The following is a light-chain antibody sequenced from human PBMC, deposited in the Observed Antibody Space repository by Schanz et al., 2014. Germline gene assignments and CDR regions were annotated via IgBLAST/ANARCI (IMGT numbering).Light chain of an antibody. CDR1: GSTFASNI. CDR2: SNY. Sequence: QSVLTQPPSASGTPGQRVTISCSGGGSTFASNIVNWYQQLPGTAPKLLIYSNYLRPSGVPDRFSASKSGTSASLAISGLQSEDEADYYCAAWDGSLNGPVFGGGTKLTVL. CDR3: AAWDGSLNGPV. J-gene: IGLJ3*02. V-gene: IGLV1-44*01.